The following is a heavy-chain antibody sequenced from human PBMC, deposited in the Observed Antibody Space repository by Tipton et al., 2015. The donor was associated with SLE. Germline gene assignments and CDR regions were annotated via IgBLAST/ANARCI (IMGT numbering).Heavy chain of an antibody. CDR1: GGSISSHY. V-gene: IGHV4-59*11. Sequence: TLSLTCTVSGGSISSHYWSWIRQPPGKGLEWIGYIYYSGSTNYNPSLKSRVTISVGTSKNQFSLKLSSVTAADTAVYYCARDGGDYGYWGQGTLVTVSS. D-gene: IGHD4-17*01. CDR2: IYYSGST. J-gene: IGHJ4*02. CDR3: ARDGGDYGY.